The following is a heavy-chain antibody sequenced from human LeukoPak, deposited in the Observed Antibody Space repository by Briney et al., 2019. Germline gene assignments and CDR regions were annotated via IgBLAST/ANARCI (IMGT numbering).Heavy chain of an antibody. CDR1: GFTFRSYA. Sequence: GGSLRLSCAASGFTFRSYAMHWVRQAPGKGLEWVAVISYDAINKYYADSVKGRFAISRDNSKNTLYLQMNSLRAEDTAVYYCASSPYAFGIWGQGTMVTVSS. CDR2: ISYDAINK. V-gene: IGHV3-30*03. CDR3: ASSPYAFGI. J-gene: IGHJ3*02.